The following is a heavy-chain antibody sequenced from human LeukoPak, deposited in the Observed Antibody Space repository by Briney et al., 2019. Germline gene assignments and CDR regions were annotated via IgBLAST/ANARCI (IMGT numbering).Heavy chain of an antibody. CDR1: GYSISSGYY. CDR2: IHHTGST. J-gene: IGHJ4*02. V-gene: IGHV4-38-2*02. D-gene: IGHD3-3*01. CDR3: ARGLASGYPPIPFDY. Sequence: SETLSLTCTVSGYSISSGYYWGWIRQPPGKGLEWIGTIHHTGSTYYNPSLKSRVTISVDTSKNEFSLNLTSVTAADTAIYYCARGLASGYPPIPFDYWGQGTLVTVSS.